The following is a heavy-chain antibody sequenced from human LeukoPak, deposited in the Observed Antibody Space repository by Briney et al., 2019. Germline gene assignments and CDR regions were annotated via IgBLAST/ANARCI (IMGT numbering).Heavy chain of an antibody. CDR1: GYTFTTYG. D-gene: IGHD3-10*01. CDR2: ISAYNGNT. V-gene: IGHV1-18*01. Sequence: ASVKVSCKTSGYTFTTYGISWVRQAPGQGLEWMGWISAYNGNTNYAQKFQGRVTMTTDTSTNTAYMELRSLRSDDTAVYYCARDFRLVRGRSPSYNWFDPWGQGTLVTVSS. J-gene: IGHJ5*02. CDR3: ARDFRLVRGRSPSYNWFDP.